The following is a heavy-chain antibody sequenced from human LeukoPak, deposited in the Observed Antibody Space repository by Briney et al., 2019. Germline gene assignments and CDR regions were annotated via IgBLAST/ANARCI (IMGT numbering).Heavy chain of an antibody. V-gene: IGHV3-20*04. J-gene: IGHJ6*03. CDR3: ARGYNYYMDV. CDR2: INWNGGST. Sequence: PGRSLRLSCAAAGFTFDDYGMSWVRQAPGKGREWVSAINWNGGSTGYADSVKGRFTISRDNARNSLYLQMNSLRAEDTALYYCARGYNYYMDVWGKGTTVTVSS. D-gene: IGHD5-12*01. CDR1: GFTFDDYG.